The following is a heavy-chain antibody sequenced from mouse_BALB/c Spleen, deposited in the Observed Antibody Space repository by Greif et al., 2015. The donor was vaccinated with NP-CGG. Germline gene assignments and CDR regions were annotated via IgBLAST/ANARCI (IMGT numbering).Heavy chain of an antibody. Sequence: VQLQQSGTVLARPGASVKMSCKASGYSFTSYWMHWVKQRPGQGLEWIGAIYPGNSDTGYNQKFKGKAKLTAVTSASTAYMELSSLTNEDSAVYYCTIYYDYDDWFAYWGQGTLVTVSA. D-gene: IGHD2-4*01. CDR2: IYPGNSDT. J-gene: IGHJ3*01. V-gene: IGHV1-5*01. CDR1: GYSFTSYW. CDR3: TIYYDYDDWFAY.